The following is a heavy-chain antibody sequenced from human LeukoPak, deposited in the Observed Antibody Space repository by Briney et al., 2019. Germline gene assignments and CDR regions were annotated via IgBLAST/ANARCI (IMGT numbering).Heavy chain of an antibody. J-gene: IGHJ6*02. V-gene: IGHV3-23*01. CDR2: ISGSGGST. CDR3: SCSLFYYYGMDV. CDR1: GFTFSSYA. D-gene: IGHD2-15*01. Sequence: GGSLRLSCAASGFTFSSYAMSWVRQAPGKGLEWVSAISGSGGSTCYADSVKGRFTISRDNSKNTLYLQMNSLRAEDTAVYYCSCSLFYYYGMDVWGQGTTVTVSS.